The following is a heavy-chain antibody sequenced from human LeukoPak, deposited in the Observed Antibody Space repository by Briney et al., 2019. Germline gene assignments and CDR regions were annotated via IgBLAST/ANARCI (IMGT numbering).Heavy chain of an antibody. CDR1: GYTFTNYG. J-gene: IGHJ4*02. V-gene: IGHV1-18*01. Sequence: VASVKVSCKASGYTFTNYGISWVRQAPGQGLEWMGRISAYNGNTDYAQKLQGRVTMTTDTSTTTAYMELRSLRSDDTAVYYCARDVGYCSSTSRSRGDYWGQGTLVTVSS. CDR3: ARDVGYCSSTSRSRGDY. CDR2: ISAYNGNT. D-gene: IGHD2-2*01.